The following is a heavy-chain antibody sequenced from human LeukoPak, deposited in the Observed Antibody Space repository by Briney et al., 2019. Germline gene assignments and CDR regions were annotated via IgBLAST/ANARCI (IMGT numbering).Heavy chain of an antibody. D-gene: IGHD3-22*01. J-gene: IGHJ4*02. CDR1: GFTVSSNH. Sequence: GGSLRLSCAVSGFTVSSNHMTWVRQAPGKGLEWVSVIYTGGNTYCADSVKGRFTISRDNSKNTLFLQMNSLRAEDTAVYYCARGGVTLIVPILWGQGTLVTVSS. CDR3: ARGGVTLIVPIL. CDR2: IYTGGNT. V-gene: IGHV3-53*01.